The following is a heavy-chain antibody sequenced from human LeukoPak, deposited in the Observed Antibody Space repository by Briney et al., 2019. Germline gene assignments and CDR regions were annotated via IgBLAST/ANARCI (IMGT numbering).Heavy chain of an antibody. Sequence: ASVKVSCKASGYTFTGYYMHWVRQAPGQGLEWMGWINPNSGGTNYAQKFQGRVTMTRDTSISTAYMELSRLRSDDTAVYYCARDKGVKITGTTHWYSYMDVWGKGTTVTVSS. D-gene: IGHD1-7*01. CDR3: ARDKGVKITGTTHWYSYMDV. CDR1: GYTFTGYY. V-gene: IGHV1-2*02. J-gene: IGHJ6*03. CDR2: INPNSGGT.